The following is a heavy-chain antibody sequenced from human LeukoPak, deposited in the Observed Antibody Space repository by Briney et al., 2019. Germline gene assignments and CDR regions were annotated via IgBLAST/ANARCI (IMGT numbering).Heavy chain of an antibody. J-gene: IGHJ4*02. Sequence: GGSLRLSCAASGFSFSGSAMHWVRQASGKGLEWVDRIRSKANSYATAYAASVKGRFTISRDNSKNTLYLELNSLRAEDTAVYYCAKCRGSSGADARPAEYWGQGTLVTVSS. D-gene: IGHD5-12*01. V-gene: IGHV3-73*01. CDR3: AKCRGSSGADARPAEY. CDR1: GFSFSGSA. CDR2: IRSKANSYAT.